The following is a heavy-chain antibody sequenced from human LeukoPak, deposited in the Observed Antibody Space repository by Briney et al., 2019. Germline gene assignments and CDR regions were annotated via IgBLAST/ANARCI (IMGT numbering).Heavy chain of an antibody. Sequence: SETLSLTCAVYGGSFSGYYWSWIRQPPGKGLEWIGEINHSGSTNYNPSLKSRVTISVDTSKNQFSLKLSSVTAAGTAVYYCARSYTAMVYMGFDPWGQGTLVTVSS. CDR2: INHSGST. D-gene: IGHD5-18*01. CDR1: GGSFSGYY. V-gene: IGHV4-34*01. J-gene: IGHJ5*02. CDR3: ARSYTAMVYMGFDP.